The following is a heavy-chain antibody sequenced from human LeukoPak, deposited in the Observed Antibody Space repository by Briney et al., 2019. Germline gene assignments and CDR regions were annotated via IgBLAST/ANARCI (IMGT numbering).Heavy chain of an antibody. Sequence: GGSLRLSCAASGFTFSPYNMNWVRQAPGKGLEWVSSISTSSDYIYYADSVRGRFTISRDNSKNTLYLQMNSLRAEDTAVYYCASDVTTSGNGAFDIWGQGTMVTVSS. CDR3: ASDVTTSGNGAFDI. V-gene: IGHV3-21*01. CDR1: GFTFSPYN. CDR2: ISTSSDYI. D-gene: IGHD1-1*01. J-gene: IGHJ3*02.